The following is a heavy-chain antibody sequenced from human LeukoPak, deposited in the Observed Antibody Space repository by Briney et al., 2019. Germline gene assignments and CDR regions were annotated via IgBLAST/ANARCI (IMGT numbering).Heavy chain of an antibody. CDR3: ARERILVGATATDYFDY. V-gene: IGHV3-74*01. J-gene: IGHJ4*02. D-gene: IGHD1-26*01. Sequence: PGGSLRLSCAASGFTFSSYAMHWVRQAPGKGLVWVSRINSDASSTSYADSVKGRFTISRDNAENTLYLQMNSLRAEDTAVYYCARERILVGATATDYFDYWGQGTLVTVSS. CDR1: GFTFSSYA. CDR2: INSDASST.